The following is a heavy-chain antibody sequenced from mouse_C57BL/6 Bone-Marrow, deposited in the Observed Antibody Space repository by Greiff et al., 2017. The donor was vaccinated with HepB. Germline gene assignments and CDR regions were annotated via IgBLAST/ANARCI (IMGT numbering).Heavy chain of an antibody. CDR1: GYTFTDYN. Sequence: EVQLQQSGPELVKPGASVKMSCKASGYTFTDYNMHWVKQSHGKSLEWIGYINPNNGGTSYNQKFKGKATLTVNKSSSTAYMELRSLTSEDSAVYYCARDYGSSYRYFDYWGQGTTLTVSS. D-gene: IGHD1-1*01. CDR2: INPNNGGT. V-gene: IGHV1-22*01. CDR3: ARDYGSSYRYFDY. J-gene: IGHJ2*01.